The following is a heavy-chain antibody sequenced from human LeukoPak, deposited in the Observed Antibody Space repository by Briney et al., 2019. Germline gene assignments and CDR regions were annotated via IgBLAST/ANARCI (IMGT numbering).Heavy chain of an antibody. J-gene: IGHJ3*02. CDR1: GGSISSSNW. CDR2: IYDSGST. D-gene: IGHD3-22*01. Sequence: SETLSRTCAVSGGSISSSNWGRWARPPRGKGVEWMGEIYDSGSTNYNPSLKSRVTISVDKTKNHFSLKLRSVTAADTAMYYCAKKTYDSPGLTPHPGTFDIWGQGTMVTVSS. V-gene: IGHV4-4*02. CDR3: AKKTYDSPGLTPHPGTFDI.